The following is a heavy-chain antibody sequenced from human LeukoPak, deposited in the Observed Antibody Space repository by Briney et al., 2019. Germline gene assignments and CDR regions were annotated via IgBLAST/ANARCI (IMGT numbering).Heavy chain of an antibody. V-gene: IGHV4-59*01. D-gene: IGHD6-13*01. CDR1: GGSISSYY. Sequence: SETLSLTCSVSGGSISSYYWSWIRQPPGKGLEWIGYIYYSGSTNYNPSLKSRVTISVDTSKNQFSLKLSCVTAADTAVYYCARRGDSSSFDYWGQGTLVTVSP. J-gene: IGHJ4*02. CDR3: ARRGDSSSFDY. CDR2: IYYSGST.